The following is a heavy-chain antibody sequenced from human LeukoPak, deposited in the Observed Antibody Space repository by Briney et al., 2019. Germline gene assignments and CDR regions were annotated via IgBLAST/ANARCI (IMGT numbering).Heavy chain of an antibody. CDR2: IYYSGST. D-gene: IGHD6-13*01. V-gene: IGHV4-59*08. Sequence: PSETLSLTCTVSGGSISSYYWSWIRQPPGKGLVWIGYIYYSGSTNYNPSLKSRVTISVDTSKNQFSLKLSSVTAADTAVYYCARHRGSSWRDPFDYWGQGTLVTVSS. CDR1: GGSISSYY. J-gene: IGHJ4*02. CDR3: ARHRGSSWRDPFDY.